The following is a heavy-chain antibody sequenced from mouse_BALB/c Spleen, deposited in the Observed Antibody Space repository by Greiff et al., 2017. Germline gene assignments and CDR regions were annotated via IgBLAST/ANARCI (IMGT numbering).Heavy chain of an antibody. D-gene: IGHD1-1*01. V-gene: IGHV1S135*01. CDR2: ISCYNGAT. CDR1: GYSFTGYY. J-gene: IGHJ3*01. CDR3: ARYAPSTV. Sequence: VQLQQSGPELVKTGASVKISCKASGYSFTGYYMHWVKQSHGKSLEWIGYISCYNGATSYNQKFKDKATLTADKSSSTAYMQLSSLTSEDSAVYYCARYAPSTVWGQGTLVTVSA.